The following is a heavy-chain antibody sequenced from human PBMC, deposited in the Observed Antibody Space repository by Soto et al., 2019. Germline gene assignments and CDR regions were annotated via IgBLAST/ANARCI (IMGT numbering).Heavy chain of an antibody. CDR1: GFTFSSYG. Sequence: PGGSLRLSCAASGFTFSSYGMHWVRQAPGKGLEWVAVISYDGSNKYYADSVKGRFTISRDNSKNTLYLQMNSLRAEDTAVYYCAKDDAIFWPSYYMDVWGKGTTVTVSS. J-gene: IGHJ6*03. D-gene: IGHD3-9*01. V-gene: IGHV3-30*18. CDR2: ISYDGSNK. CDR3: AKDDAIFWPSYYMDV.